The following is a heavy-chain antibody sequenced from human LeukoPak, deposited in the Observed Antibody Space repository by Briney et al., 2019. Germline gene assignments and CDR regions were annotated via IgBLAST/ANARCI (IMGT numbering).Heavy chain of an antibody. CDR1: GFTVSSNY. D-gene: IGHD6-6*01. J-gene: IGHJ4*02. Sequence: GGSLRLSCAASGFTVSSNYVSWVRQAPGKGLEWVSVIYSGGSTYYADSVKGRFTISRDNSKNTLYLQMNSLRAEDTAVYYCAREGSSGRFFGYWGQGTLVTVSS. CDR3: AREGSSGRFFGY. V-gene: IGHV3-53*01. CDR2: IYSGGST.